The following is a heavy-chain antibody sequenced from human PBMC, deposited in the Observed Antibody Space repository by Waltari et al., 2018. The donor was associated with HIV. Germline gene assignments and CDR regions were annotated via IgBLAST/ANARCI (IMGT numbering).Heavy chain of an antibody. CDR3: ARYSSSWYGYGGYFDY. D-gene: IGHD6-13*01. V-gene: IGHV3-21*01. J-gene: IGHJ4*02. CDR1: GFTFSSYS. CDR2: ISSSSSYI. Sequence: EVQLVESGGGLVKPGGSLRLSCAASGFTFSSYSLHWLRQAQGKGREWVSSISSSSSYIYYADSVKGRFTISRDNAKNSLYLQMNSLRAEDTAVYYCARYSSSWYGYGGYFDYWGQGTLVTVSS.